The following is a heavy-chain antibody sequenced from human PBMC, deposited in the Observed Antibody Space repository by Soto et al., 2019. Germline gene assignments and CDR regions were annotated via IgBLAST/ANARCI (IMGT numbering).Heavy chain of an antibody. Sequence: ESGPTLVNPTQTLTLTCTFSGFSLSTRAVGVGWIRQPPGKALEWFALIYWNDDKRYSPSLKNRLTITKDTSKNHVVLTMTNMDPVDTATYYCAHRHELGSFDIWGQGTKVTVSS. CDR2: IYWNDDK. CDR1: GFSLSTRAVG. D-gene: IGHD1-26*01. V-gene: IGHV2-5*01. CDR3: AHRHELGSFDI. J-gene: IGHJ3*02.